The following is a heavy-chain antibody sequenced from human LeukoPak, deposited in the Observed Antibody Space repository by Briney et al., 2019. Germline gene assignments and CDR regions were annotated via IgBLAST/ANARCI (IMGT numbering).Heavy chain of an antibody. CDR3: ARDRRAHGY. Sequence: GGSLRSSCEASGFTFSSSWMTMVRQAPGGGLGCVANIKEDGSEKYYVDSVKGRFIISRDNAKNSLYLQMNSLRAEDTAVYYCARDRRAHGYWGQGTLVTVSS. J-gene: IGHJ4*02. CDR1: GFTFSSSW. CDR2: IKEDGSEK. V-gene: IGHV3-7*03.